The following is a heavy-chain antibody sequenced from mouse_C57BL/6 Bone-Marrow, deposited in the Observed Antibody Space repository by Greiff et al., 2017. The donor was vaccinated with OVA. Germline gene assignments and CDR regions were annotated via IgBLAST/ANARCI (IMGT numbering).Heavy chain of an antibody. V-gene: IGHV5-12*01. CDR1: GFTFSDYY. CDR2: ISNGGGST. D-gene: IGHD3-2*02. J-gene: IGHJ4*01. CDR3: ARQRRQLRLREGDAMDY. Sequence: EVQRVESGGGLVQPGGSLKLSCAASGFTFSDYYMYWVRQTPEKRLEWVAYISNGGGSTYYPDTVKGRFPISRDTAKNTLYLQMSSLKTEDTAMYYCARQRRQLRLREGDAMDYWGQGTSVTVSS.